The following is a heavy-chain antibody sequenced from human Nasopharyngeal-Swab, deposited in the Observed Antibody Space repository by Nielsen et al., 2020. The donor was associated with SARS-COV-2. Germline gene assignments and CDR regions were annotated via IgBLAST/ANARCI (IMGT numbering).Heavy chain of an antibody. Sequence: GGSLRLSCAASGFTLSNYWIHWVRQTPGKGLLWVSRINTDASRTSYADSVKGRFTISRDNAKNTLYLQMNSLRAEDTAVYYCAKEEPVYSSGPYDYWGQGTLVTVSS. CDR2: INTDASRT. J-gene: IGHJ4*02. CDR1: GFTLSNYW. V-gene: IGHV3-74*01. CDR3: AKEEPVYSSGPYDY. D-gene: IGHD6-19*01.